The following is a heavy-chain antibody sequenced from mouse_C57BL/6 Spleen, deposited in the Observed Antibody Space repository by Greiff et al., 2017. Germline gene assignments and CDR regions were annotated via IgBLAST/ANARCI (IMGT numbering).Heavy chain of an antibody. Sequence: EVQLVESGGGLVKPGGSLKLSCAASGFTFSSYTMSWVRQTPEKRLEWVATISGGGGNTYYPDSVKGRFTISRDNAKNTLYLQMSSLRSEDTALYYCARPDGYFAWFAYWGQGTLVTVSA. CDR1: GFTFSSYT. CDR2: ISGGGGNT. CDR3: ARPDGYFAWFAY. D-gene: IGHD2-3*01. V-gene: IGHV5-9*01. J-gene: IGHJ3*01.